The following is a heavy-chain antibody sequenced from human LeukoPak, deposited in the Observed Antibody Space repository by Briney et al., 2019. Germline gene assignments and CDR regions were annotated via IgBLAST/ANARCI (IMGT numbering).Heavy chain of an antibody. J-gene: IGHJ3*01. Sequence: SETLSLTCTVSGGSISSGGYYWSWIRQHPGKSLEWIGYIYYSGSTYYNPSLKSRVTISVDTSKNQFSLKLSSVTAADTAMYYCAKTWGTGATYFGGTAFDLWGQGTVVTVSS. CDR1: GGSISSGGYY. CDR3: AKTWGTGATYFGGTAFDL. D-gene: IGHD1-1*01. CDR2: IYYSGST. V-gene: IGHV4-31*03.